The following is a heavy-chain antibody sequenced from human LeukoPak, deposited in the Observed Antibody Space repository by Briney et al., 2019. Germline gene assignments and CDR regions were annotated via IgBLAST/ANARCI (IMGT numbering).Heavy chain of an antibody. CDR3: AKVSVVMVNGAFDI. CDR1: GFIFTSYG. D-gene: IGHD3-22*01. CDR2: IRFDGTSA. Sequence: PGGSLRLSCAASGFIFTSYGMHWVREAPGRGLEWVAFIRFDGTSAYYADSVKGRFTVSRDNSKNTLYLQMNSLRVEDTAVYYCAKVSVVMVNGAFDIWGKGTMVIVSS. V-gene: IGHV3-30*02. J-gene: IGHJ3*02.